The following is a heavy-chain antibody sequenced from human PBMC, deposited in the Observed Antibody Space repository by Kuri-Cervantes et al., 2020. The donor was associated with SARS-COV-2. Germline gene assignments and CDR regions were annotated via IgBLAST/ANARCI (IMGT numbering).Heavy chain of an antibody. D-gene: IGHD2-2*01. J-gene: IGHJ4*02. Sequence: LSLTCVASGFSFRDYAMNWVRQAPGKGLEWISYITSRPTMYYADSVKGRFTVSRDNAKDSVYLQMNNLRVEDTAVYYCAREARQYCDSSTCYVGPSDDYWGQGTLVTVSS. CDR2: ITSRPTM. CDR3: AREARQYCDSSTCYVGPSDDY. V-gene: IGHV3-69-1*01. CDR1: GFSFRDYA.